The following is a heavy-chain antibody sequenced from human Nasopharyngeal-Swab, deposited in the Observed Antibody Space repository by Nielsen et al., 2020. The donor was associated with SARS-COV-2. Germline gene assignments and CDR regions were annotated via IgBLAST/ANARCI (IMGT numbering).Heavy chain of an antibody. J-gene: IGHJ6*02. D-gene: IGHD5-12*01. CDR2: IYPRDSDT. V-gene: IGHV5-51*01. Sequence: GESLKTPCKGSGYSFTSYWIAWVRQLPGKGLEWMGIIYPRDSDTRHSPSFQGQVTISADKSISTAYLQWSSLKASDTAMYYCVRPEGVATSFKYYFQYGMDVWGQGTMVTVPS. CDR1: GYSFTSYW. CDR3: VRPEGVATSFKYYFQYGMDV.